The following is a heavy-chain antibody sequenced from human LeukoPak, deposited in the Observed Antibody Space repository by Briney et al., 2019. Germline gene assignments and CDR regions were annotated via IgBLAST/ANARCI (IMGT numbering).Heavy chain of an antibody. CDR1: GFTFSTYW. Sequence: GGSLRLSCAASGFTFSTYWMSWVRQAPGKGLELVATINQDGSEKYYVDSVKGRFTISRDNAKHSLYLQIDSLRAEDTAMFYCARDKQLGATLLDCWGQGTLVTVSS. CDR3: ARDKQLGATLLDC. CDR2: INQDGSEK. V-gene: IGHV3-7*01. J-gene: IGHJ4*02. D-gene: IGHD1-26*01.